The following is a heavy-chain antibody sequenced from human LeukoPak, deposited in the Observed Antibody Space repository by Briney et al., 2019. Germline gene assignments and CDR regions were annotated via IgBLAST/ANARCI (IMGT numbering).Heavy chain of an antibody. D-gene: IGHD3-3*01. Sequence: ASVKVCCKASGYMFTSYGTSWVPQAPGQGLKCMGWISAYNGNTNHAQKLQGRVTMTTDTSTSTAYMELRSLRSDDTAVYYCARAMAIFGVSYYYYYGMDVWGQGTTVTVSS. CDR3: ARAMAIFGVSYYYYYGMDV. V-gene: IGHV1-18*01. J-gene: IGHJ6*02. CDR2: ISAYNGNT. CDR1: GYMFTSYG.